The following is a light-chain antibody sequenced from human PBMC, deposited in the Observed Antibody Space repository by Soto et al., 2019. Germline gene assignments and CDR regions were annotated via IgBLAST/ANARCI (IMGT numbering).Light chain of an antibody. V-gene: IGLV1-40*01. CDR2: ATT. Sequence: QSVLTQPPSVSGAPGQRVTISCTGSSSNIGAGYDVHWYQQLPGTAPTLLISATTDRPSGVPDRFSGSKSGTSASLAITGLQTEDEADYYCQSFDSSLTGWVFGGGTKLTVL. CDR3: QSFDSSLTGWV. J-gene: IGLJ3*02. CDR1: SSNIGAGYD.